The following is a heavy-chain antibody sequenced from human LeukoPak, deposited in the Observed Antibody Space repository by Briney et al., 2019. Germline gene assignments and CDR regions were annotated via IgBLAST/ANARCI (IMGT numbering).Heavy chain of an antibody. Sequence: GGSLRLSCAASGFTFNSYSMNWVRQAPGKGLEWVSSISSSSSSMYYADSVRGRFTISRDNAKDSLYLQMNSLRAEDTAVYYCARSSMVRGVTDFYYFDYWGQGTLVTVSS. D-gene: IGHD3-10*01. V-gene: IGHV3-21*01. CDR1: GFTFNSYS. CDR2: ISSSSSSM. CDR3: ARSSMVRGVTDFYYFDY. J-gene: IGHJ4*02.